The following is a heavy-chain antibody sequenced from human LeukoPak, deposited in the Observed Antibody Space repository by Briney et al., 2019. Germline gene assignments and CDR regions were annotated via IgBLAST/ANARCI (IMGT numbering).Heavy chain of an antibody. CDR2: IKQDGSEK. CDR3: AELGITMIGGV. D-gene: IGHD3-10*02. CDR1: GFTFSDYY. V-gene: IGHV3-7*01. J-gene: IGHJ6*04. Sequence: PGGSLRLSCAASGFTFSDYYMSWIRQAPGKWLEWVANIKQDGSEKYYVDSVKGRFTISRDNAKNSLYLQMNSLRAEDTAVYYCAELGITMIGGVWGKGTTVTISS.